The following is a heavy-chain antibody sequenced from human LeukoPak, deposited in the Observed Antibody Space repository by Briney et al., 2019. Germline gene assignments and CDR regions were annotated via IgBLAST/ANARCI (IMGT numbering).Heavy chain of an antibody. J-gene: IGHJ4*02. Sequence: RRASVKVSCTASGYTFTSYAMHWVRQAPGQRLEWMGWINAGNGNTKYSQKFQGRVTITRDTSASTAYMELSSLRSEDTAVYYCARDKANYDILTGYRPVPDYYFDYWGQGTLVTVSS. D-gene: IGHD3-9*01. CDR2: INAGNGNT. CDR1: GYTFTSYA. V-gene: IGHV1-3*01. CDR3: ARDKANYDILTGYRPVPDYYFDY.